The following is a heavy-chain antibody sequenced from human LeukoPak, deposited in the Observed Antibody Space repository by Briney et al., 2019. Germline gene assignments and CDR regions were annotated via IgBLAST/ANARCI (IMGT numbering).Heavy chain of an antibody. Sequence: PSETLSLTCTVSGGSISSHYWSWIRQPPGKGLEWIGYIYYSGSTNYNPSLKSRVTISVDTSKNQFSLKLSSVTAADTAVYYCASKRIRNAFDIWGQGTMVTVSS. J-gene: IGHJ3*02. CDR1: GGSISSHY. CDR2: IYYSGST. V-gene: IGHV4-59*11. CDR3: ASKRIRNAFDI. D-gene: IGHD2/OR15-2a*01.